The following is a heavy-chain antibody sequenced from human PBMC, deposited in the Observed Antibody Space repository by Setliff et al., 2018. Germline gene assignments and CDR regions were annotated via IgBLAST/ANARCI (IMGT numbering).Heavy chain of an antibody. CDR2: IYIGGSA. Sequence: TSETLSLTCTVSGGSISSYYWSWIRQPAGKGLEWIGHIYIGGSANYNPSLKSRVTMSIDTSKYQFSLKLNSVTAADTAVYYCARVDDGGYPDFYYYYGMDVWGQGTTVTVSS. V-gene: IGHV4-4*07. CDR3: ARVDDGGYPDFYYYYGMDV. J-gene: IGHJ6*02. D-gene: IGHD5-18*01. CDR1: GGSISSYY.